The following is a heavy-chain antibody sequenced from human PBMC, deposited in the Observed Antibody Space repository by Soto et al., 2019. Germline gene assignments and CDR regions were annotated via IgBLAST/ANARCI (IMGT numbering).Heavy chain of an antibody. V-gene: IGHV4-59*01. CDR2: IYYSGST. CDR1: GGSISSYY. CDR3: AREEVTTPRGWFDP. D-gene: IGHD4-17*01. Sequence: SETLSLTCTVSGGSISSYYWSWIRQPPGKGLEWIGYIYYSGSTNYNPSLKSRVTISVGTSKNQFSLKLSSVTAADTAVYYCAREEVTTPRGWFDPWGQGTLVTVSS. J-gene: IGHJ5*02.